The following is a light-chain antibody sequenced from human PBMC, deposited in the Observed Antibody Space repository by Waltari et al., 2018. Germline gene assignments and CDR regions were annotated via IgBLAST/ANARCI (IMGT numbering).Light chain of an antibody. J-gene: IGLJ1*01. CDR3: SSYTTGCGPGV. CDR1: DSDVGAYDF. CDR2: EVS. V-gene: IGLV2-14*01. Sequence: QSALTQPASVSVSPGQSITISCSGTDSDVGAYDFVSWYQQHPGKAPHLRIYEVSNRPSGISSRCSDSKSGNTASRTISGLQADDEADYYCSSYTTGCGPGVFGTGTRVTVL.